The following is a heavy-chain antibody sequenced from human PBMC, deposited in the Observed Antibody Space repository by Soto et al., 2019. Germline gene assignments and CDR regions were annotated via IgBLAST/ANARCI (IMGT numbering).Heavy chain of an antibody. D-gene: IGHD4-17*01. Sequence: EVQLVESGGGLVQPGRSLRLSCAASGFTFDDYAMHWVRQGPEKGLEWVSSISWNSGNLGYADSVKGRFTISRDNAKNCLYLQMNSLRGEDTALYYCAKGASTTVFAFNDYWGQGTVVTVSS. J-gene: IGHJ4*02. CDR2: ISWNSGNL. CDR1: GFTFDDYA. V-gene: IGHV3-9*01. CDR3: AKGASTTVFAFNDY.